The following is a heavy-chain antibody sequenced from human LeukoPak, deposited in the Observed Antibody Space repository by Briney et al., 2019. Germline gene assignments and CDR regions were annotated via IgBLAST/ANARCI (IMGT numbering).Heavy chain of an antibody. D-gene: IGHD6-13*01. J-gene: IGHJ4*02. V-gene: IGHV3-64*01. Sequence: PGGSLRLSCAASGFTFSSYAMHWVRQAPGKGLEYVSAISSNGGSTYYANSVKGRFTISRDNSKNTLYLQMGSLRAEDMAVYYCAKDLGYSSSWDYWGQGTLVTVSS. CDR2: ISSNGGST. CDR1: GFTFSSYA. CDR3: AKDLGYSSSWDY.